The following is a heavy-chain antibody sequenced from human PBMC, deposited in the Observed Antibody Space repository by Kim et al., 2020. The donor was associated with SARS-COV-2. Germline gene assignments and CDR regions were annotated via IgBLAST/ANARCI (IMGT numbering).Heavy chain of an antibody. J-gene: IGHJ6*02. CDR3: AKDIGSSGPRGMDV. Sequence: AKYVKGRFTISRDNAKNSLYLQMNSLRAEDTALYYCAKDIGSSGPRGMDVWGQGTTVTVSS. V-gene: IGHV3-9*01. D-gene: IGHD6-19*01.